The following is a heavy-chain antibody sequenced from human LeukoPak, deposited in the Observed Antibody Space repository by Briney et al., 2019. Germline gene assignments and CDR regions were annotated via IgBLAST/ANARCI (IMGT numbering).Heavy chain of an antibody. CDR2: MKQDGREE. CDR3: ARVRDRGSGYVNFDY. D-gene: IGHD5-12*01. V-gene: IGHV3-7*01. CDR1: GFTFSDYW. J-gene: IGHJ4*02. Sequence: GGSLRLSCAASGFTFSDYWMSWVRQAPGKGLDGLANMKQDGREEHYVDSVKGRFTISRDNAKNSMYLQMNRLRGEGTAVSYCARVRDRGSGYVNFDYWGQGTLVTVSS.